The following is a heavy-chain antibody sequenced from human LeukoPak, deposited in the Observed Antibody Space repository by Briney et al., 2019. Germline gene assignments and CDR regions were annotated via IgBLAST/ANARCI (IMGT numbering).Heavy chain of an antibody. D-gene: IGHD3-10*01. V-gene: IGHV3-49*04. CDR3: SRADYYGSGSPISLDV. CDR2: IRSKAYGGTT. Sequence: QPGRSLRLSCAASGFTFSDYYMSWVRQAPGKGLEWVGFIRSKAYGGTTEYAASVKGRFTISRDDSKSIASLQMNSLKTEDTAVYYCSRADYYGSGSPISLDVWGKGTTVTVSS. J-gene: IGHJ6*04. CDR1: GFTFSDYY.